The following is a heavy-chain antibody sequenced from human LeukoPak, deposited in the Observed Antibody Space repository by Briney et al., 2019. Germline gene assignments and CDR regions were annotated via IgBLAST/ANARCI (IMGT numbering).Heavy chain of an antibody. J-gene: IGHJ4*02. D-gene: IGHD6-19*01. CDR1: GYSFTSYW. CDR2: IDPSDSYT. Sequence: GESLKISCKGSGYSFTSYWISWVRQMRGKGLEWMGRIDPSDSYTNYSPSFQGHVTISADKSISTAYLQWSSLKGSDTAMYYCARLSTGYSSGWYLRPFDYWGQGTLVTVSS. CDR3: ARLSTGYSSGWYLRPFDY. V-gene: IGHV5-10-1*01.